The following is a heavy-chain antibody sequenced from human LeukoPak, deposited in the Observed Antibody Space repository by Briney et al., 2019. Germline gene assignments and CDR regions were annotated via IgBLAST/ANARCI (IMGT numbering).Heavy chain of an antibody. J-gene: IGHJ4*02. D-gene: IGHD3-9*01. CDR3: ANHYDILTGYY. CDR1: GFTFSSYW. CDR2: ISGSGGST. V-gene: IGHV3-23*01. Sequence: GGSLRLSCAASGFTFSSYWMSWVRQAPGKGLEWVSAISGSGGSTYYADSVKGRFTISRDNSKNTLYLQMNSLRAEDTAVYYCANHYDILTGYYWGQGTLVTVSS.